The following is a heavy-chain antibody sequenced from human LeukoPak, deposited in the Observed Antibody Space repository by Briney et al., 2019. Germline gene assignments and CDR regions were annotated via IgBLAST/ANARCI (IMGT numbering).Heavy chain of an antibody. J-gene: IGHJ3*02. Sequence: PGGSLRLSCAASGFTFSSYSMTWVRQAPGKGLEWVSIIYSGDSTYYADSVKGRFSISRDNSKNALYLQMKSLRAEDTAVYYCARRPYTGYDNAFDIWGQGTMVIVSS. V-gene: IGHV3-66*01. CDR3: ARRPYTGYDNAFDI. CDR1: GFTFSSYS. D-gene: IGHD5-12*01. CDR2: IYSGDST.